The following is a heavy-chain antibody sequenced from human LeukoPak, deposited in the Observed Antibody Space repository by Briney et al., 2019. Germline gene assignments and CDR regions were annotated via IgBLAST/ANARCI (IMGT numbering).Heavy chain of an antibody. Sequence: ASVKVSCKASGYTFTGYYMHWVRQAPGQGREWMGWINPNSGGTNYAQKFQGRVTMTRDTSISTAYMELSRLRSDDTAVYYCAREVVAATSWFDPWGQGTLVTVSS. CDR3: AREVVAATSWFDP. D-gene: IGHD2-15*01. V-gene: IGHV1-2*02. CDR1: GYTFTGYY. CDR2: INPNSGGT. J-gene: IGHJ5*02.